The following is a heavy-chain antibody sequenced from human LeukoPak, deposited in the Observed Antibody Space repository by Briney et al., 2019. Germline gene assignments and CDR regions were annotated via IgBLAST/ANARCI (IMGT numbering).Heavy chain of an antibody. CDR2: IIPILGIA. CDR3: ASASYYYDSSGYSYY. D-gene: IGHD3-22*01. V-gene: IGHV1-69*02. CDR1: GGTFSSYT. Sequence: SVKVSCKASGGTFSSYTISWVRQAPGQGVEWMGRIIPILGIANYAQKFQGRVTITADKSTSTAYMELSSLRSEDTAVYYCASASYYYDSSGYSYYWGQGTLVTVSS. J-gene: IGHJ4*02.